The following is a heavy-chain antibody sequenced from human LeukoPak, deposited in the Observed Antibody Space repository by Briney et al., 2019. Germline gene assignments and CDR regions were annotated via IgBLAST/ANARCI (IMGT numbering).Heavy chain of an antibody. V-gene: IGHV3-9*01. Sequence: GGSLRLSCAASGFTFGDYAMHWVRQAPGKGLEWVSGISWNSGSIGYADSVKGRFTISRDNAKNSLYLQMNSLRAEDTALYYCAKGNYYDSSGYYIPYYYYGMDVWGQGTTVTVSS. J-gene: IGHJ6*02. CDR2: ISWNSGSI. D-gene: IGHD3-22*01. CDR3: AKGNYYDSSGYYIPYYYYGMDV. CDR1: GFTFGDYA.